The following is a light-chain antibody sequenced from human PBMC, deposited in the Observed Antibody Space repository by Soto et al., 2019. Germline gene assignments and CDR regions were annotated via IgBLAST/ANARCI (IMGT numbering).Light chain of an antibody. V-gene: IGKV1-39*01. CDR1: QSISSY. J-gene: IGKJ2*02. CDR3: QQSYSTPCT. Sequence: DXXXTQSPSCLSASVGDRVTITCRASQSISSYLNWYQQKPGKAPKLLIYAASSLQSGVPSRFSGSGSGTDFTLTISSLQPEDFATYYCQQSYSTPCTFGQGTKLEIK. CDR2: AAS.